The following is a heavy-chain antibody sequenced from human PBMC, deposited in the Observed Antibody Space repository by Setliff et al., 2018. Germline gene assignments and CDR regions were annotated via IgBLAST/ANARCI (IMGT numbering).Heavy chain of an antibody. Sequence: PGGSLRLSCAASGFTFSGSAMHWVRQASGKGLEWVGRSKSKTAGGAIDYAAPVKGRFTISRDDSKNTLYLQMSSLKTEDTAMYYCTTDRAACSGSSCYNGFDVWGQGTMVTVSS. CDR2: SKSKTAGGAI. D-gene: IGHD2-2*02. V-gene: IGHV3-15*01. CDR3: TTDRAACSGSSCYNGFDV. J-gene: IGHJ3*01. CDR1: GFTFSGSA.